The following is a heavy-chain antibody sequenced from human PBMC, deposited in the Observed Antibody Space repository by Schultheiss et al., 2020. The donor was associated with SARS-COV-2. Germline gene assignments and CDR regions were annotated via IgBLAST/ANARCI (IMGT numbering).Heavy chain of an antibody. V-gene: IGHV4-4*02. Sequence: SETLSLTCTVSGGSISNSNWWSWVRQPPGKGLEWIGGIYHSGSTNYNPSLKSRLIISVDKSKNQFSLKLTSVTAADTAVYYCAKVKGGNLDYWGQGTLVTVSS. CDR3: AKVKGGNLDY. J-gene: IGHJ4*02. CDR1: GGSISNSNW. CDR2: IYHSGST. D-gene: IGHD3-16*01.